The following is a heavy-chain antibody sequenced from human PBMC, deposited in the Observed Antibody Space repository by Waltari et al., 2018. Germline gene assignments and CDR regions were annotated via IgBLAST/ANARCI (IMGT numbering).Heavy chain of an antibody. CDR2: INHSGST. J-gene: IGHJ3*02. CDR3: ARESLTGTTSLYI. CDR1: GGSFSGYY. D-gene: IGHD1-7*01. V-gene: IGHV4-34*01. Sequence: QVQLQQWGAGLLKPSETLSLTCAVYGGSFSGYYWSWIRQHPGKGLEWIGEINHSGSTNYNPSLKSRVTISVDTSKNQFSLKLSSVTAADTAVYYCARESLTGTTSLYIWGQGTMVTVSS.